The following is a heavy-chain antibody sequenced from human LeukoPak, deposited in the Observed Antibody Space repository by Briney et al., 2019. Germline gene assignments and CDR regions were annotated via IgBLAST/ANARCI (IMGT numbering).Heavy chain of an antibody. D-gene: IGHD3-22*01. Sequence: SGGSLRLSCAASGFTFGNYAMTWVRQAPGKGLEWVSSISSSSSYIYYADSVRGRFTISRDNAKNSLYLRMNSLRAEDTAVYYCARWSVVRTRLEYYYYGMDVWGQGTTVTVSS. J-gene: IGHJ6*02. V-gene: IGHV3-21*01. CDR2: ISSSSSYI. CDR3: ARWSVVRTRLEYYYYGMDV. CDR1: GFTFGNYA.